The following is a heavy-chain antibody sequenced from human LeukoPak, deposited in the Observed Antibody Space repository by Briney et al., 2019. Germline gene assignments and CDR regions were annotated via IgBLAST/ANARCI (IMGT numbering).Heavy chain of an antibody. CDR2: IYYSGST. D-gene: IGHD5-12*01. CDR1: GGSISSGGYY. V-gene: IGHV4-31*03. CDR3: ARDKVAPNYYYYGMDV. Sequence: PSETLSLTCTVSGGSISSGGYYWSWIRQHPGKGLEWIGYIYYSGSTYYNPSLKSRVTISVDTSKNQFSLKLSSVTAADTAVYYCARDKVAPNYYYYGMDVWGQGTTVTVSS. J-gene: IGHJ6*02.